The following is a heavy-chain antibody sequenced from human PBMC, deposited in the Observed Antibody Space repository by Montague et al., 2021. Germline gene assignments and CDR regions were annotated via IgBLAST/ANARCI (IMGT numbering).Heavy chain of an antibody. CDR1: RSLINSDYY. J-gene: IGHJ6*03. Sequence: SETLSLTCTVSRSLINSDYYWGWIRQPPGKGLEWMGSVPHGGRTYYNPSLKSRVTISVGTSNNHFSLKLSSVTAADTAMYYCARERDRYYYMDIWGKGTTITVSS. CDR3: ARERDRYYYMDI. V-gene: IGHV4-38-2*02. CDR2: VPHGGRT.